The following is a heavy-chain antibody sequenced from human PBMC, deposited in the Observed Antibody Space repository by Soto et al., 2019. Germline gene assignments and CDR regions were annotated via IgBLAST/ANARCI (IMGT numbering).Heavy chain of an antibody. V-gene: IGHV5-51*01. CDR3: ARRGSSMTHYYYYGMDV. D-gene: IGHD6-13*01. Sequence: GESLKISCKGSGYSFTSYWIGWVRQMPGKGLEWMGIIYPGDSDTRYSPSFQGQVTISADKSISTAYLQWSSLKASDTAMYYCARRGSSMTHYYYYGMDVWGQGTTVTVPS. J-gene: IGHJ6*02. CDR2: IYPGDSDT. CDR1: GYSFTSYW.